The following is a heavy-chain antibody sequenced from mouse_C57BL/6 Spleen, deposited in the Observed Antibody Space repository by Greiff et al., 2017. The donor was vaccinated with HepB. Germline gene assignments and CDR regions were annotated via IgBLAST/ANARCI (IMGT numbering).Heavy chain of an antibody. V-gene: IGHV1-52*01. D-gene: IGHD1-1*01. CDR2: IDPSDSET. J-gene: IGHJ2*01. CDR1: GYTFTSYW. Sequence: VQLQQPGAELVRPGSSVKLSCKASGYTFTSYWMHWVKQRPIQGLEWIGNIDPSDSETHYNQKFKDKATLTVDKSSSTAYMQLSSLTSEDSAVYYCASSPDYYGSSCDFDYWGQGTTLTVSS. CDR3: ASSPDYYGSSCDFDY.